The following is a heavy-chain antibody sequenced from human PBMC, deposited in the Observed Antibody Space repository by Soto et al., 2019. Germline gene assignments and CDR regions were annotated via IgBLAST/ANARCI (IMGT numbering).Heavy chain of an antibody. CDR1: GGSISTYY. J-gene: IGHJ4*02. V-gene: IGHV4-59*01. CDR2: IYYRGSH. CDR3: AECLVHSSIWYYFDY. D-gene: IGHD6-13*01. Sequence: SETLSLTCTVSGGSISTYYWSWIRQPPGKGLEWIGYIYYRGSHNYNTSLKSRVAISVDTSKNQFSLKLRSVTAADTAVYYCAECLVHSSIWYYFDYWGQGTLVTVSS.